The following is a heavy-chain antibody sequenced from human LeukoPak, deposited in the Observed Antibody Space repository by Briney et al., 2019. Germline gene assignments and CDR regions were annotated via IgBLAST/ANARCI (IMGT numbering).Heavy chain of an antibody. CDR1: RGTFISYA. CDR2: IIPILGIA. V-gene: IGHV1-69*04. CDR3: ARISPTA. J-gene: IGHJ5*02. Sequence: GSSVTVSCKASRGTFISYAISWVRQAPGQGVEWMGRIIPILGIANYAQKFQGRVTITADKFTRTAYMELSSLRSEDTAVYYCARISPTAWGQGNLVTVSS. D-gene: IGHD4-11*01.